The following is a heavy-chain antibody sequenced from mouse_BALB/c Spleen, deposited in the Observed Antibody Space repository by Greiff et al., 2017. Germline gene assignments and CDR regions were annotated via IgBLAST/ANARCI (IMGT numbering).Heavy chain of an antibody. D-gene: IGHD2-14*01. J-gene: IGHJ3*01. Sequence: VQVVESGPGLVAPSQSLSITCTVSGFSLTSYDISWIRQPPGKGLEWLGVIWTGGGTNYNSAFMSRLSISKDNSKSQVFLKMNSLQTDDTAIYYCVRGENYYRYPFAYWGQGTLVTVSA. CDR2: IWTGGGT. V-gene: IGHV2-9-2*01. CDR3: VRGENYYRYPFAY. CDR1: GFSLTSYD.